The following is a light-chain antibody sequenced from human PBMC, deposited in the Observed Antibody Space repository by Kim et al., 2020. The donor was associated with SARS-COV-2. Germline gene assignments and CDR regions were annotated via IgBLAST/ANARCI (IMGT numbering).Light chain of an antibody. CDR2: YDS. CDR1: DIGSKS. V-gene: IGLV3-21*04. Sequence: GKTAKITCGGNDIGSKSVHWYQQKPGQDPVLVMYYDSDRPSGIPERFSGSNSGNTATLTISRVEAGDEADYYCQVWDSSSDHPNWVFGGGTKLTVL. J-gene: IGLJ3*02. CDR3: QVWDSSSDHPNWV.